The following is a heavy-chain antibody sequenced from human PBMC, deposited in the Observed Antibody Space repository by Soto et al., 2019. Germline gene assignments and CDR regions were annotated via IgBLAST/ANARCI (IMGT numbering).Heavy chain of an antibody. Sequence: VQLVESGGGVVQPGRSLRLSCVASGFTFSSYGMHWVRQAPGKGLEWVAVIWYDGSNKYYADSVKGRFTISRDNSKNTLYLQMNSLRAEDTAVYYCARDLLVAAADYYFDYWGQGTLVTVSS. J-gene: IGHJ4*02. CDR1: GFTFSSYG. D-gene: IGHD6-13*01. CDR2: IWYDGSNK. CDR3: ARDLLVAAADYYFDY. V-gene: IGHV3-33*01.